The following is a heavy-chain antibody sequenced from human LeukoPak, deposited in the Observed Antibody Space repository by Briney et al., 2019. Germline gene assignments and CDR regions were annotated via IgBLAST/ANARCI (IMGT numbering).Heavy chain of an antibody. V-gene: IGHV1-2*06. Sequence: ASVKVSCKASGYTFTGYYMHWVRQAPGQGLELMGRINPNSGGTNYAQKFQGRVTMTRDTSISTAYMELSRLRSDDTAVYYCARLTAMATFDYWGQGTLVTVSS. J-gene: IGHJ4*02. CDR2: INPNSGGT. CDR1: GYTFTGYY. D-gene: IGHD5-18*01. CDR3: ARLTAMATFDY.